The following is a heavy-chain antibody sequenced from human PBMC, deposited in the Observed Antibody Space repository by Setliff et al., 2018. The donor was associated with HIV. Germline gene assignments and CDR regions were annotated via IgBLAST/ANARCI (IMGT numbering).Heavy chain of an antibody. CDR1: GYTFTDNY. V-gene: IGHV1-2*02. Sequence: ASVKVSCKASGYTFTDNYIHWVRQAPGQGLEWMGWINPKSGDTKYEQRFQGRVTMTRDTSITTAYMELSGLRHDDTGLYYCATDATRIRRAGGGWYWGQGTLVTVSS. D-gene: IGHD3-10*01. CDR2: INPKSGDT. CDR3: ATDATRIRRAGGGWY. J-gene: IGHJ4*02.